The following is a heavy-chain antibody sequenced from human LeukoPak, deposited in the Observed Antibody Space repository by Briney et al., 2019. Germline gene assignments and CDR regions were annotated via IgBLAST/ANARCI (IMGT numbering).Heavy chain of an antibody. CDR2: ISTDGTTT. CDR1: GFPFRSLW. CDR3: ARSLGYSSGG. D-gene: IGHD2-15*01. Sequence: QPGGSLRLSCAASGFPFRSLWMHWVRQVPGKGLVWVSHISTDGTTTNYADSVKGRFTISRDNAKDTLYLQLNSLRAEDTAIYYCARSLGYSSGGWGQGTLVTVSS. J-gene: IGHJ4*02. V-gene: IGHV3-74*01.